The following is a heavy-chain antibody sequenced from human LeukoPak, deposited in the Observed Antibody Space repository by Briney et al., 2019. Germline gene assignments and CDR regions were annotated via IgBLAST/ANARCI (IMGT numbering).Heavy chain of an antibody. CDR2: IYSGGST. Sequence: GGSLRLSCADSGFTVSSNYMRWVRQAPGKGLEWVSVIYSGGSTHYADSVKGRFTISRDNSKNTLYLQMNSLRAEDTAVYYCAKGVSSSSPFDYWGQGTLVTVSS. D-gene: IGHD6-6*01. V-gene: IGHV3-66*01. CDR1: GFTVSSNY. CDR3: AKGVSSSSPFDY. J-gene: IGHJ4*02.